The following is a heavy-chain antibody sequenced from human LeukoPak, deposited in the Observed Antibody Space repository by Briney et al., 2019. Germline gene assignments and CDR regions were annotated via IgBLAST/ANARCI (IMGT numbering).Heavy chain of an antibody. Sequence: ASVKVSCKASGYTFTSYDINWVRQATGQGLEWMGWMNPNSGNTGYAQKFQGRVTMTRNTSISTAYMELSSLRSEAAAVYYWARQAPARGFWSGSNGFDPWGQGTLVTVSS. V-gene: IGHV1-8*01. D-gene: IGHD3-3*01. CDR2: MNPNSGNT. J-gene: IGHJ5*02. CDR3: ARQAPARGFWSGSNGFDP. CDR1: GYTFTSYD.